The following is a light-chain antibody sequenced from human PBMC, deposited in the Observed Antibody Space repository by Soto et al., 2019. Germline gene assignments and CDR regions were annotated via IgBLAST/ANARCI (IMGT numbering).Light chain of an antibody. CDR3: SSYAGSKVV. CDR2: EVS. V-gene: IGLV2-8*01. Sequence: QSALTQPPSASGSPGQSVTISCTGTSSDVGGYNYVSWYQQHPGKAPKLMIYEVSKRPSGVPDRFSGSKSGNTASLTVSGLQAEDEADYYCSSYAGSKVVLGGGTKVTVL. CDR1: SSDVGGYNY. J-gene: IGLJ2*01.